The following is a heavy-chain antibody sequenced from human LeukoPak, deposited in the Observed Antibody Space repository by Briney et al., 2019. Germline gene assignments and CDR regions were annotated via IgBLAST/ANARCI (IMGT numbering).Heavy chain of an antibody. CDR1: GFTFSTYG. Sequence: GGSLRLSCAASGFTFSTYGMSWVRQAPGKGLEWVSGISGSGGSRFYTDSVKGRFTISRDNSKNTLYLQMNSLRAEDTAVYYCTRSDDYGASGDYWGQGTLVTVSS. D-gene: IGHD4-17*01. J-gene: IGHJ4*02. CDR3: TRSDDYGASGDY. V-gene: IGHV3-23*01. CDR2: ISGSGGSR.